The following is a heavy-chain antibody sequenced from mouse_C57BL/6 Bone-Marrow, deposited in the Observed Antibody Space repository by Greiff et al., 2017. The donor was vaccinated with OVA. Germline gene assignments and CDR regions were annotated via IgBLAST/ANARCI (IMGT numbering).Heavy chain of an antibody. Sequence: QVQLKQSGAELVRPGSSVKLSCKASGYTFTSYWMDWVKQRPGQGLEWIGNIYPSDSETHYNQKFKDKATLTVDKSSSTAYMQLSSLTSEDSAVYYCAREGSLLRSFAYWGQGTLVTVSA. CDR2: IYPSDSET. D-gene: IGHD1-2*01. CDR3: AREGSLLRSFAY. V-gene: IGHV1-61*01. CDR1: GYTFTSYW. J-gene: IGHJ3*01.